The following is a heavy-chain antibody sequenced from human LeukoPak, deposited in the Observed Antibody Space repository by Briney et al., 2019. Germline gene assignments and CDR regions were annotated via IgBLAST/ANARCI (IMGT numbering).Heavy chain of an antibody. Sequence: SETLSLTCTVSGDSISSGGYYWSWIRQHPGKGLEWIGHIYYNGNTYYNPSLKSRVAISVDTSKNQISLKLSSVTAADTAVYYCARDHGGSGLLWFGYYWGQGTLVTVSS. CDR3: ARDHGGSGLLWFGYY. CDR2: IYYNGNT. J-gene: IGHJ4*02. D-gene: IGHD3-10*01. V-gene: IGHV4-31*03. CDR1: GDSISSGGYY.